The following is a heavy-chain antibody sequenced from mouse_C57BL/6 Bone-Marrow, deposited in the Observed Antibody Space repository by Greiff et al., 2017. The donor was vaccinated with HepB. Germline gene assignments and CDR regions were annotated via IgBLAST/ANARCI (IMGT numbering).Heavy chain of an antibody. CDR1: GYTFTNYW. Sequence: QVQLQQSGDELVRPGTSVKMSCKASGYTFTNYWIGWAKQRPGHGLEWIGDIYPGGGYTNYNEKFKGKATLTADKSSSTAYMQFSSLTSEDSAIYYCARNYDYDGRYFDYWGQGTTLTVAS. J-gene: IGHJ2*01. V-gene: IGHV1-63*01. CDR2: IYPGGGYT. CDR3: ARNYDYDGRYFDY. D-gene: IGHD2-4*01.